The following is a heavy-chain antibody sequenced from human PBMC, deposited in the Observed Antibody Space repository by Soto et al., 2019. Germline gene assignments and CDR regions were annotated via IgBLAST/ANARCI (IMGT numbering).Heavy chain of an antibody. J-gene: IGHJ4*02. V-gene: IGHV3-15*01. CDR1: AFTFSNAW. CDR3: TTEGRD. CDR2: IRSKTDGGTA. Sequence: DVQLVESGGGLVKPGGSLTLSCAASAFTFSNAWMSWVRQAPGKGLEWVGRIRSKTDGGTADYTAHVKGRFIISRDDSKNTVSLQMSRLKIGDSAGYYGTTEGRDWGQGTPVTGSS.